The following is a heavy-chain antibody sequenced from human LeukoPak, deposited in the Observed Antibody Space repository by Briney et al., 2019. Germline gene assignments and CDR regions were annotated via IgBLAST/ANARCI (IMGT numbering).Heavy chain of an antibody. CDR2: IKKDGSET. Sequence: GGSLRLSCAASGFTFSTSWMSWVRQVPGKGLEWVANIKKDGSETYYVDSVKGRFTISRDNAKNSLYLQMNSLRAEDTALYYCAKGSAGTDYYYGMDVWGQGTTVTVSS. CDR3: AKGSAGTDYYYGMDV. V-gene: IGHV3-7*03. CDR1: GFTFSTSW. D-gene: IGHD6-13*01. J-gene: IGHJ6*02.